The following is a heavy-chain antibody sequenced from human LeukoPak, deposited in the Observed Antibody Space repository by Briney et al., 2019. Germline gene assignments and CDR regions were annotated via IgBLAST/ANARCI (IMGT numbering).Heavy chain of an antibody. D-gene: IGHD3-22*01. Sequence: GGSLRLSCAASGFTFSIYAMSWVRQAPGKGLEWVSAISGSGGSTYYADSVKGRFTISRDNSKNTLYLQMNSLRAEDTAVYYCAKDDYYDSSGYARASVYYGMDVWGQGTTVTVSS. J-gene: IGHJ6*02. CDR2: ISGSGGST. V-gene: IGHV3-23*01. CDR3: AKDDYYDSSGYARASVYYGMDV. CDR1: GFTFSIYA.